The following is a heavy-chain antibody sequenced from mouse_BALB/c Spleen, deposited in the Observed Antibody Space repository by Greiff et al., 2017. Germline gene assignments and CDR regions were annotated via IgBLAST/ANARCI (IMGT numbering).Heavy chain of an antibody. CDR2: INPSTGYT. CDR1: GYTFTSYW. J-gene: IGHJ2*01. CDR3: ARRWPFDY. Sequence: QVQLQQSGAELAKPGASVKMSCKASGYTFTSYWMHWVKQRPGQGLEWIGYINPSTGYTEYNQKFKDKATLTADKSSSTAYMQLSSLTSEDSAVYYCARRWPFDYWGQGTTLTVSS. V-gene: IGHV1-7*01. D-gene: IGHD1-1*02.